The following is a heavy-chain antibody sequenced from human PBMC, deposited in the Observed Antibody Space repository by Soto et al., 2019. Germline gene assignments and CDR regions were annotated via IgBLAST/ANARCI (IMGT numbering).Heavy chain of an antibody. CDR3: ARESYYDFWSGYSYYYYGMDX. Sequence: PGGSLRVSCAASGFTFSSYAMHWVRQAPGKGLEWVAVIEYDGSNKYYADSVKVRFTISRDNSKNTLYLQMNSLRAEDTAVYYCARESYYDFWSGYSYYYYGMDXWGQGTTVTVS. V-gene: IGHV3-30-3*01. CDR2: IEYDGSNK. D-gene: IGHD3-3*01. CDR1: GFTFSSYA. J-gene: IGHJ6*02.